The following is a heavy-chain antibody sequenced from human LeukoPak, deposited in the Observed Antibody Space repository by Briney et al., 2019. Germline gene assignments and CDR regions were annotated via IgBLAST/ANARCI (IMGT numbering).Heavy chain of an antibody. CDR3: ARGDLDYSGYGNYYYYGMDV. CDR2: IIPIFGTA. D-gene: IGHD5-12*01. Sequence: SVKVSCKASGGTFSSYAISWVRQAPGQGLEWMGGIIPIFGTANYAQKFQGRVTITADESTSTAYMELSSLRSEDTAVYYCARGDLDYSGYGNYYYYGMDVWGQGTTVTVSS. J-gene: IGHJ6*02. CDR1: GGTFSSYA. V-gene: IGHV1-69*13.